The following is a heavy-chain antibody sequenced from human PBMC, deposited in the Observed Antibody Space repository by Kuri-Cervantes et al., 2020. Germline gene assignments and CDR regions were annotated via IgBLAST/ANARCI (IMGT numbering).Heavy chain of an antibody. CDR2: ISGSGGST. CDR3: ARDPPTVNDY. J-gene: IGHJ4*02. V-gene: IGHV3-23*01. CDR1: GFTFSSYA. Sequence: GESLKISCAASGFTFSSYAMSWVRQAPGKGLEWVSAISGSGGSTYYADSVKGRFTISRDNSKNTLYLQMNSLRAEDTAVYYCARDPPTVNDYWGQGTLVTVSS. D-gene: IGHD4-17*01.